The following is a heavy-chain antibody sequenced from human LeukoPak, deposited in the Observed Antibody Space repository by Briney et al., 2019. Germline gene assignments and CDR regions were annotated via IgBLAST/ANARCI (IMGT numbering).Heavy chain of an antibody. V-gene: IGHV4-34*01. J-gene: IGHJ4*02. D-gene: IGHD2-2*01. CDR3: KLVVPAATLFDY. Sequence: SETLSLTCAVYGGSFSGYYWSWIRQPPGKGLEWIGEINHSGSTNYNPSLKSRVTISVDTSKNQFSLKLSSVTAADTAVYYCKLVVPAATLFDYWGQGTLVTVSS. CDR1: GGSFSGYY. CDR2: INHSGST.